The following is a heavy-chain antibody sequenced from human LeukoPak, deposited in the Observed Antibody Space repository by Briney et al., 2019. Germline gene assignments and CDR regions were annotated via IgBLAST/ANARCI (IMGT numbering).Heavy chain of an antibody. Sequence: SETLSLTCTVSGGSTSSYYWSWIRQPPGKGLEWIGYIYYSGSTNYNPSLKSRVTISVDTSKNQFSLKLSSVTAADTAVYYCARVGSSHYYYYGMDVWGQGTTVTVSS. CDR1: GGSTSSYY. CDR2: IYYSGST. J-gene: IGHJ6*02. V-gene: IGHV4-59*01. CDR3: ARVGSSHYYYYGMDV. D-gene: IGHD3-10*01.